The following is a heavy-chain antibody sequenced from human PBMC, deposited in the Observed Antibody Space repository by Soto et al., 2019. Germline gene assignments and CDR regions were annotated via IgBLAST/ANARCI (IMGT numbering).Heavy chain of an antibody. CDR3: ARHRRETGTFAQPLDS. D-gene: IGHD1-1*01. V-gene: IGHV4-31*03. CDR1: GGSISSGGYY. J-gene: IGHJ4*02. CDR2: IYYSGST. Sequence: QVQLQESGPGLVKPSQTLSFTCTVSGGSISSGGYYWSWIRHNPGKGLEGIGYIYYSGSTYYNPSLKSRVTMSVDTSTNQLSLNLNSVTAADTALYFCARHRRETGTFAQPLDSWGQGTLVTVSS.